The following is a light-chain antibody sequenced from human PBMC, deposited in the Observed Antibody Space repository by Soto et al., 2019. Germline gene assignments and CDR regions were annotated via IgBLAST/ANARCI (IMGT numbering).Light chain of an antibody. CDR3: SSYTSSSPLV. CDR1: SSDVGAYNF. CDR2: DVS. V-gene: IGLV2-14*03. Sequence: QSALTQPASVSGSPGQSITISCTGSSSDVGAYNFVSWYQQHPGKVPRLMIFDVSSRPSGVSDRFSGSKSGNTASLTISGLQAEDEGDYYCSSYTSSSPLVFGSGTKLTVL. J-gene: IGLJ1*01.